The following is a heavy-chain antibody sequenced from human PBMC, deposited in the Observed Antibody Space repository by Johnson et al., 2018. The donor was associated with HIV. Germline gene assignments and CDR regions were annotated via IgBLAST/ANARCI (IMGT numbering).Heavy chain of an antibody. D-gene: IGHD2-2*01. CDR1: GFTVSSNS. J-gene: IGHJ3*02. CDR3: ARQVYCSSTSCSSAFDI. V-gene: IGHV3-13*01. CDR2: IATAGDT. Sequence: VQLVESGGGLIQPGGSLRLSCAASGFTVSSNSMSWVRQAPGKGLEWVSGIATAGDTYYPGSVKGRLTISRENAKNSLYLQMNSLRAGDTAVDYCARQVYCSSTSCSSAFDIWGQGTVVTVSS.